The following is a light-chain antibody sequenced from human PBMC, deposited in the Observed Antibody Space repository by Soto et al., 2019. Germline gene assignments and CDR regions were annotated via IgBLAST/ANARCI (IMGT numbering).Light chain of an antibody. CDR3: QQYAYSPRT. CDR2: DAS. J-gene: IGKJ1*01. V-gene: IGKV3D-20*01. CDR1: RSVGINY. Sequence: EIVLPPSPATLSLSPVERATLSCVASRSVGINYLAWYQQKPGLAPRLLIHDASSRATGIPDRCTDSGSGTDFTLTISSLDPEDFAVYYCQQYAYSPRTCGQGTQLDIK.